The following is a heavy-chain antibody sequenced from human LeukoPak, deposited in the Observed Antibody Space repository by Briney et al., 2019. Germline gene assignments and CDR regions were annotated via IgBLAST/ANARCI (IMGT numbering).Heavy chain of an antibody. CDR2: IYYSGST. J-gene: IGHJ5*02. V-gene: IGHV4-59*12. Sequence: SETLSLTCTVSGGSISSYYWSWIRQPPGKGLEWIGYIYYSGSTNYNPSLKSRVTISVDTSKNQFSLKLSSVTAADTAVYYCARVPGKTYYYGSGRQGWFDPWGQGTLVTVSS. D-gene: IGHD3-10*01. CDR1: GGSISSYY. CDR3: ARVPGKTYYYGSGRQGWFDP.